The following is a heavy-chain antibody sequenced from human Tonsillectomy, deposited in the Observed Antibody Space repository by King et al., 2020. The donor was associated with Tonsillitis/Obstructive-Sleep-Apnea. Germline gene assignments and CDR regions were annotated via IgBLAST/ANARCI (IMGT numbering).Heavy chain of an antibody. CDR1: GFTFSSYA. CDR2: ISYDETNK. V-gene: IGHV3-30*04. CDR3: ARDHYYESSGYNVYYGMDV. J-gene: IGHJ6*04. Sequence: VQLVESGGGVVQPGRSLRLSCAASGFTFSSYAMHWVRQAPGKGLEWVAVISYDETNKYHADSVKGRFTISRDNSKNTLYLQLNSLRAEDTAVYYCARDHYYESSGYNVYYGMDVWGKGTTVTVSS. D-gene: IGHD3-22*01.